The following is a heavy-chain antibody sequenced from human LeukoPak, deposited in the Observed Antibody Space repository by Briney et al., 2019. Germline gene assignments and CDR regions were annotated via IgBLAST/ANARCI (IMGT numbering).Heavy chain of an antibody. J-gene: IGHJ3*02. CDR2: IYYSGST. V-gene: IGHV4-59*01. CDR3: ARGKVTTSASDI. D-gene: IGHD4-17*01. Sequence: PSETLSLTCTVSGGSISSYYWSWIRQPPGKGLEWIGYIYYSGSTNYNPSLKSRVTISVDTSKNQFSLMLSSVTAADTAVYYCARGKVTTSASDIWGQGTMVTVSS. CDR1: GGSISSYY.